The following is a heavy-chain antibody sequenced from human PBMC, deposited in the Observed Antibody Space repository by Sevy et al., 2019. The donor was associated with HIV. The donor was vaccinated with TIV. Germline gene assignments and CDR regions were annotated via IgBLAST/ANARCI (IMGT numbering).Heavy chain of an antibody. Sequence: ASVKVSCKASGYTFTSYGISWVRQAPGQGLEWMGWISAYNGNTNYAQKLQGRVTMATDTSTSTAYMELRSLRSDDTAVYYCARDSRSTYYYGSGRPTYHYYGMDVWGQGTTVTVSS. CDR1: GYTFTSYG. D-gene: IGHD3-10*01. J-gene: IGHJ6*02. CDR2: ISAYNGNT. CDR3: ARDSRSTYYYGSGRPTYHYYGMDV. V-gene: IGHV1-18*01.